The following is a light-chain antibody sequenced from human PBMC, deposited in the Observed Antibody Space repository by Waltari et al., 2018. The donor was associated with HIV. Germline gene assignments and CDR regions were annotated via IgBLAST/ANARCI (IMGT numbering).Light chain of an antibody. V-gene: IGKV1-6*01. CDR2: SAS. Sequence: IQMTQSPPSLSACVGGRLTITCRASQGMGNDLGWYQQQPGKPPKLLIYSASRLQSGVASRFSGSGSGTDFTLTISGLRPEDFATYYCMHDYNYPRTFGRGTRLEIK. CDR3: MHDYNYPRT. CDR1: QGMGND. J-gene: IGKJ4*02.